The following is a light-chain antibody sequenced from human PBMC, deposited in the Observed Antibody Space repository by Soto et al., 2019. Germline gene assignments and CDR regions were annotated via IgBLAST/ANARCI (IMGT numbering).Light chain of an antibody. J-gene: IGLJ2*01. CDR1: SSDVGAYIY. Sequence: QSALTQPPSASGSPGQSVTISCTGTSSDVGAYIYVSWYQQHPGKAPKLMIYEVNNRPSGVSDRYSGSKSSNTASLTISDLQPEDEAEYHCASYRSTFNLVFGGGTKLTVL. CDR2: EVN. V-gene: IGLV2-14*01. CDR3: ASYRSTFNLV.